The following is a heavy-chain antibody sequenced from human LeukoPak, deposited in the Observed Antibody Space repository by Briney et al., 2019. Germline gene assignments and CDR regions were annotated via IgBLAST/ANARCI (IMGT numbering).Heavy chain of an antibody. CDR2: IYSGGST. V-gene: IGHV3-66*01. CDR3: ARDFAIAAAGRHFYYYGMDV. CDR1: GFTVSSNY. J-gene: IGHJ6*02. D-gene: IGHD6-13*01. Sequence: GGSLRLSRAASGFTVSSNYMSWVRQAPGKGLEWVSVIYSGGSTYYADSVKGRFTISRDNSKNTLYLQMNSLRAEDTAVYYCARDFAIAAAGRHFYYYGMDVWGQGTTVTVSS.